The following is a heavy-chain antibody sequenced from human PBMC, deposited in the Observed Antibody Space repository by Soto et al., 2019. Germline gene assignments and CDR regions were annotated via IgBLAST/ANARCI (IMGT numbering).Heavy chain of an antibody. Sequence: VQLVESGGGVVQPGRSLRLSCAASGFTFSSYSMNWVRQAPGKGLEWVSSISSSSSYIYYADSVKGRFTISRDNAKNSLYLQMNSLRAEDTAVYYCARVLVWDMYCSSTSCPRGMDVWGQGTTVTVSS. D-gene: IGHD2-2*01. CDR2: ISSSSSYI. J-gene: IGHJ6*02. CDR1: GFTFSSYS. V-gene: IGHV3-21*01. CDR3: ARVLVWDMYCSSTSCPRGMDV.